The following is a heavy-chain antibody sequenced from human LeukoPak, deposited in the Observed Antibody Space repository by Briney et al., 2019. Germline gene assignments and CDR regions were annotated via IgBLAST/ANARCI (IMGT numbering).Heavy chain of an antibody. CDR2: INTNTGNP. J-gene: IGHJ4*02. CDR1: GYTFTSYA. D-gene: IGHD6-6*01. V-gene: IGHV7-4-1*02. Sequence: GASVKVSCKASGYTFTSYAMNWVRQAPGQGLEWMGWINTNTGNPTYAQGFTGRFVFSLDTSVSTAYLQISSLKAEDTAVYYCARGSHLMYSSSLHYWGQGTLVTVSS. CDR3: ARGSHLMYSSSLHY.